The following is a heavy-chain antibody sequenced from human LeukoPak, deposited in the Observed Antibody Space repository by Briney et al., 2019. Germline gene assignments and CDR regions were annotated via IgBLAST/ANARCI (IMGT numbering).Heavy chain of an antibody. D-gene: IGHD3-3*01. Sequence: GGSLRLSCAASGFTFSTYPMSWVRQVPGKGLEWVSAIGAGGTTYYADSVKGRFTISRDDSKNTLYMQMTSLRAEDTAVYYCAKRGSKSGSLQGGFDYWGQGTLVTVSS. V-gene: IGHV3-23*01. CDR2: IGAGGTT. CDR1: GFTFSTYP. CDR3: AKRGSKSGSLQGGFDY. J-gene: IGHJ4*02.